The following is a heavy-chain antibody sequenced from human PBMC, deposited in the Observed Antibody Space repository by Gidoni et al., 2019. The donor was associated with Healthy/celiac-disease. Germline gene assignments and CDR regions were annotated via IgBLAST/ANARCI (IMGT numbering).Heavy chain of an antibody. Sequence: EVQLVESGGGLVQPGGSLRLSCAASGFTVSSNYMSWVRQAPGKGLEWVAVISSGGSTYYADSVKGRFTISRDNSKNTLYLQMNSLRAEDTAVYYCARVDDILTGYLDYWGQGTLVTVSS. D-gene: IGHD3-9*01. CDR1: GFTVSSNY. J-gene: IGHJ4*02. CDR3: ARVDDILTGYLDY. V-gene: IGHV3-66*01. CDR2: ISSGGST.